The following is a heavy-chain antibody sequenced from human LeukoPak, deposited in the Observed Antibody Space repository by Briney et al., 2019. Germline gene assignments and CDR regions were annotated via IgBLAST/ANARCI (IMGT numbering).Heavy chain of an antibody. D-gene: IGHD3-9*01. CDR1: GGSISSSSYY. Sequence: SETLSLTCTVSGGSISSSSYYWGWIRQPPGKGLEWIGSIYYSGSTYYNPSLKSRVTISVDTSKNQFSLKLSSVTAADTAVYYCARDCRYFDWLHEFDPWGQGTLVTVSS. CDR3: ARDCRYFDWLHEFDP. CDR2: IYYSGST. J-gene: IGHJ5*02. V-gene: IGHV4-39*07.